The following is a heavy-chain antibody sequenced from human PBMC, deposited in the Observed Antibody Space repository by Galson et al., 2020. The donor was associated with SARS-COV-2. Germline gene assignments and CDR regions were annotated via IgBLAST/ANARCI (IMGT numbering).Heavy chain of an antibody. Sequence: ASVKVSCKASGGTFSSYAISWVRQAPGQGLEWMGGIIPIFGTANYAQKFQGRVTITTDESTSTAYMELSSLRSEDTAVYYCARDRGPLNLGFGGGNDAFDIWGQGTMVTVSS. CDR3: ARDRGPLNLGFGGGNDAFDI. V-gene: IGHV1-69*05. CDR1: GGTFSSYA. CDR2: IIPIFGTA. D-gene: IGHD3-10*01. J-gene: IGHJ3*02.